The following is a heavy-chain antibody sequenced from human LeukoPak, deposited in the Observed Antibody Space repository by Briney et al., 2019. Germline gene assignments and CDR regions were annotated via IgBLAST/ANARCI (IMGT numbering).Heavy chain of an antibody. CDR3: ARRIVATKAYYFDY. CDR1: GFTFSSYS. V-gene: IGHV3-21*04. CDR2: IRSSSSYM. Sequence: GGSLRLSCAASGFTFSSYSMNWVRQAPGKGLEWVSSIRSSSSYMYYADSVKGRFTISRDNAKNSLYLQMNSLRAEDTAVYYCARRIVATKAYYFDYWGQGTLVTVSS. J-gene: IGHJ4*02. D-gene: IGHD5-12*01.